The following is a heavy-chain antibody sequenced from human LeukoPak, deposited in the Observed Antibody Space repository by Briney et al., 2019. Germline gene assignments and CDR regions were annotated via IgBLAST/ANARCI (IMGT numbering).Heavy chain of an antibody. Sequence: GGSLRLSCAASGFTFSSYSMNWVRQAPGKGLEWVSSISSSSSYIYYADSVKGRFTISRDNAKNSLYLQMNSLRAEDTAVYYCARGRPADYFDYWGQGTLVTVSS. CDR3: ARGRPADYFDY. V-gene: IGHV3-21*04. D-gene: IGHD6-6*01. CDR2: ISSSSSYI. CDR1: GFTFSSYS. J-gene: IGHJ4*02.